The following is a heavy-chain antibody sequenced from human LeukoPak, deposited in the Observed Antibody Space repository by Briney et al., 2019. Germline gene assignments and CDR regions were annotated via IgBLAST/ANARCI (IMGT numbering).Heavy chain of an antibody. V-gene: IGHV4-39*01. CDR2: IYYSGST. Sequence: KPSETLSLACTVSGGSISSSSYYWGWIRQPPEKGLEWLGSIYYSGSTYYNPSLKSRVTISVDTSKNQFSLKLSSVTAADTAVYYCARSPRRVLSSLINWFDPWGQGTLVTVSS. J-gene: IGHJ5*02. CDR3: ARSPRRVLSSLINWFDP. D-gene: IGHD3-10*01. CDR1: GGSISSSSYY.